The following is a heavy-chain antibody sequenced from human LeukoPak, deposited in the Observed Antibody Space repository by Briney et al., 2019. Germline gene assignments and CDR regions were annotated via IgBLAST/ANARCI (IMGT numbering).Heavy chain of an antibody. V-gene: IGHV3-23*01. CDR3: AKNVYSSSWYGYFDY. J-gene: IGHJ4*02. Sequence: HPGGSLRLSCAASGFTFSSYGMSWVRQAPGKGLEWVSAISGSGGSTYYADSVKGRFTISRDNSKNTLYLQMNSLRAEDTAVYYCAKNVYSSSWYGYFDYWGQGTLVTVSS. CDR2: ISGSGGST. CDR1: GFTFSSYG. D-gene: IGHD6-13*01.